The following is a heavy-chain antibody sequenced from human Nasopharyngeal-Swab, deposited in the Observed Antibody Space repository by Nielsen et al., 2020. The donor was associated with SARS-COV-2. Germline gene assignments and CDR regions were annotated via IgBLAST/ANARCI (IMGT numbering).Heavy chain of an antibody. J-gene: IGHJ3*02. CDR3: ARSQGERRAGAFDI. CDR2: ISSSSSYT. CDR1: GFTFSDYY. Sequence: GESLKISCAASGFTFSDYYMSWIRQAPGKGLEWVSYISSSSSYTNYADSVKGRFTISRDNAKNSLYLQMNSLRAEDTAVYYCARSQGERRAGAFDIWGQGTMVTVSS. V-gene: IGHV3-11*06. D-gene: IGHD1-1*01.